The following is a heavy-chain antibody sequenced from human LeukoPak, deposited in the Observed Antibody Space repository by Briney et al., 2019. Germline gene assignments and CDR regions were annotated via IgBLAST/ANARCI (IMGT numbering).Heavy chain of an antibody. CDR1: GFTFDDYA. Sequence: PGGSLRLSCAASGFTFDDYAMHWVRQAPGKGLEWVSLISWDGGSTYYADSVKGRFTISRDNGKNSLYLQMNSLRAEDTALYYCAKDGVNYYDSSGLYYYYMDVWGKGTTVTVSS. J-gene: IGHJ6*03. V-gene: IGHV3-43D*03. D-gene: IGHD3-22*01. CDR3: AKDGVNYYDSSGLYYYYMDV. CDR2: ISWDGGST.